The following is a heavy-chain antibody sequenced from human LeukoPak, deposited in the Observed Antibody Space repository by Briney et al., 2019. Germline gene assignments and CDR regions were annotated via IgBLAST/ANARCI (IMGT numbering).Heavy chain of an antibody. V-gene: IGHV1-2*02. CDR2: INPNSGGT. Sequence: GASVKVSCKASGYTFTSYYMHWVRQAPGQGLEWMGWINPNSGGTNYAQKFQGRVTMTRDTSISTAYMELSRLRSDDTAVYYCARVCSSTSCYGKLDYWGQGTLVTVSS. CDR3: ARVCSSTSCYGKLDY. CDR1: GYTFTSYY. D-gene: IGHD2-2*01. J-gene: IGHJ4*02.